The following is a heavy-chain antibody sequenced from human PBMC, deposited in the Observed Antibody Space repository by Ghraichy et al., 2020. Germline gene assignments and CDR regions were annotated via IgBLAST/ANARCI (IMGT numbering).Heavy chain of an antibody. Sequence: GGSLRLSCAASGFRFSNYWMAWVRQAPGKGLEWVANMKSDGSEKYYVGSVKGRFTISRDNAKNSLYLQMNSLRAEDTAIYYCARDLQYYYGSGWDAFDIWGQGTIVTVSS. V-gene: IGHV3-7*03. J-gene: IGHJ3*02. D-gene: IGHD3-10*01. CDR1: GFRFSNYW. CDR2: MKSDGSEK. CDR3: ARDLQYYYGSGWDAFDI.